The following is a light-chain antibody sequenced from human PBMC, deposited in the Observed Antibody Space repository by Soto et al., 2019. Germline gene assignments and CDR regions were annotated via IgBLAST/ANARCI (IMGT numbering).Light chain of an antibody. CDR1: QDISNH. Sequence: DIQMTQSPSSLSASVGDRVTITCQASQDISNHLYWYQHKPGEAPKLLIYAASNLETGVPSRFNGRGSGTDFTFTINTLQPEDIAIYYCQHYGSLPYIFGQGTTLEIK. J-gene: IGKJ2*01. CDR2: AAS. CDR3: QHYGSLPYI. V-gene: IGKV1-33*01.